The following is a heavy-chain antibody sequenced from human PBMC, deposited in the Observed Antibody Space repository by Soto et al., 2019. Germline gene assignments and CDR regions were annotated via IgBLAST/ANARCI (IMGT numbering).Heavy chain of an antibody. Sequence: SETLSLTCAVYGGSFSGYYWSWIRQHPGKGLEWIGYIYSNGDTYYNPSLKSRVTISVDTSKNQFSLNLTSVTAADTAVYYCARRAGSSSGYYYHAMDVWRQGTTDPVSS. CDR2: IYSNGDT. V-gene: IGHV4-31*11. CDR1: GGSFSGYY. CDR3: ARRAGSSSGYYYHAMDV. J-gene: IGHJ6*02. D-gene: IGHD6-6*01.